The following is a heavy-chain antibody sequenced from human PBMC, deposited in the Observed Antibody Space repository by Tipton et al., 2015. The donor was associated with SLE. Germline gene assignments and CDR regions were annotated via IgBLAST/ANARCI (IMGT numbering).Heavy chain of an antibody. CDR3: AREECSGGSCFDF. V-gene: IGHV3-53*05. CDR2: IYGGGST. CDR1: GFTVSSNY. J-gene: IGHJ4*02. Sequence: SLRLSCAASGFTVSSNYMSWVRQAPGKGLEWVSVIYGGGSTYYADSVKGRFTISRDNSKNTLYLQMNSLRAEDTAVYFCAREECSGGSCFDFWGQGTLDTVSS. D-gene: IGHD2-15*01.